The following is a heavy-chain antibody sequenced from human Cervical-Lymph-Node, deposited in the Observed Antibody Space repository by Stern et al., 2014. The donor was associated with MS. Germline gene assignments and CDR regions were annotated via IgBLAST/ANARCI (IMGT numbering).Heavy chain of an antibody. D-gene: IGHD3-16*01. CDR2: LIPIFGTP. Sequence: MQLVESGAEVKKPGSSVKVSCKASGDTFSTSLITWVRQAPGQGPEWMGGLIPIFGTPNYARRCQDRVTIAADESTNTAYMELSSLRSDDTAVYYCASGVGGSHYFDYWGQGTLVTVSS. V-gene: IGHV1-69*01. CDR3: ASGVGGSHYFDY. CDR1: GDTFSTSL. J-gene: IGHJ4*02.